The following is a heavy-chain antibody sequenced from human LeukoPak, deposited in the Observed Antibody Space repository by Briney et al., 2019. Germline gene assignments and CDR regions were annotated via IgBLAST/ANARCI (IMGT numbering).Heavy chain of an antibody. V-gene: IGHV5-51*01. J-gene: IGHJ5*02. CDR2: IYPDDSDT. CDR1: GYSFTSYW. D-gene: IGHD6-13*01. CDR3: ARSLDSSSWWFFWFDP. Sequence: GESLKISCKGSGYSFTSYWIGWVRQMPGKGLEWMGIIYPDDSDTRYSPSFQGQVTISADKSISTAYLQWSSLKASDTAMYYCARSLDSSSWWFFWFDPWGQGTLVTVSS.